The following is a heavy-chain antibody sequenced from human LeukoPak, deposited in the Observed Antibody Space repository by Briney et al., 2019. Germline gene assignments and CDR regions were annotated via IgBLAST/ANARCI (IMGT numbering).Heavy chain of an antibody. CDR2: INHSGST. CDR1: GGSFSGYY. D-gene: IGHD4-11*01. CDR3: ARVGALIHSNPPVDY. V-gene: IGHV4-34*01. Sequence: PSETLSLTCAVYGGSFSGYYWSWIRQPPGKGLEWIGEINHSGSTNYNPSLKSRVTISVDTSKNQFSLKLSSVTAADTAVYYCARVGALIHSNPPVDYWGQGTLVTVSS. J-gene: IGHJ4*02.